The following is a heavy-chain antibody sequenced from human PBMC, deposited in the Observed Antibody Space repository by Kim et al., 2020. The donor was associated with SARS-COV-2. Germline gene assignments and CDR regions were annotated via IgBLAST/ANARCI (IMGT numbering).Heavy chain of an antibody. D-gene: IGHD3-10*01. CDR2: INHGGST. CDR1: GGPFSGYY. J-gene: IGHJ6*03. Sequence: SETLSLTCAVYGGPFSGYYWSWIRQSPGKGLEWIGEINHGGSTNYNASLKSRVTISVDTSKNHFSLNLTSVTAADTAVYYCARGRGKIRTYYYYYMDFWGKGPTVTVSS. CDR3: ARGRGKIRTYYYYYMDF. V-gene: IGHV4-34*01.